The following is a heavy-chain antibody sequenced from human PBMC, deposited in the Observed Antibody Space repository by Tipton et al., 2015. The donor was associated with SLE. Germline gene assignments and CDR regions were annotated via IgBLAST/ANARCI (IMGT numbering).Heavy chain of an antibody. CDR2: IYSGGST. CDR1: GFTVSSNY. J-gene: IGHJ6*02. CDR3: ARDRATVTGDYYYYYGMDV. Sequence: SLRLSCAASGFTVSSNYMSWVRQAPGKGLEWVSVIYSGGSTYYADSVKGRFTISRDNSKNTLYLQMNSLRAEDTAVYYCARDRATVTGDYYYYYGMDVWGQGTTVIVSS. D-gene: IGHD4-17*01. V-gene: IGHV3-53*05.